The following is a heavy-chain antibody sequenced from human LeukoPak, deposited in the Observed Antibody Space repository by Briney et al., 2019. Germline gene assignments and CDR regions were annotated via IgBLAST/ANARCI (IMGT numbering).Heavy chain of an antibody. CDR3: ARGFHSFDI. CDR2: SRNKANSYST. V-gene: IGHV3-72*01. Sequence: PGGSLRLPCAASGFIFSDHYMDWVRQAPGKGLEWVARSRNKANSYSTVYAASVQGRFTISRDESKNSLYLQMNSLITEDTAVYFCARGFHSFDIWGQGTMVTVSS. CDR1: GFIFSDHY. J-gene: IGHJ3*02.